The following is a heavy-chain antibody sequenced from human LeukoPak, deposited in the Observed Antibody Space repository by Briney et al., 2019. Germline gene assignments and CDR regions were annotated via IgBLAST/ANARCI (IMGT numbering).Heavy chain of an antibody. V-gene: IGHV3-23*01. D-gene: IGHD3-10*01. CDR1: GFTFSSYA. Sequence: GGSLRLSCAASGFTFSSYAMSWARQAPGKGLEWVSGFSGSGGSTYYADSVQGRLTISRDNSKNTLYLQMNSLRAEDTAVYYCAKGKKGLWFGEFGYWGQGTLVTVSS. J-gene: IGHJ4*02. CDR2: FSGSGGST. CDR3: AKGKKGLWFGEFGY.